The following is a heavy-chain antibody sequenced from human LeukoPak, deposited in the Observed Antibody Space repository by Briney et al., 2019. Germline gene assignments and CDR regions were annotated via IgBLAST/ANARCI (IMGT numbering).Heavy chain of an antibody. J-gene: IGHJ4*02. CDR2: ISYDGSNK. V-gene: IGHV3-30*04. CDR1: GFTFSSYA. CDR3: ARESLDY. Sequence: GGSLRLSCAASGFTFSSYAMHWVRQAPGKGLEWVAVISYDGSNKYYADSVKGRFTISRDNSKNTLYLQMNSLRAEDTAVYYCARESLDYGGQGTLVTVSS.